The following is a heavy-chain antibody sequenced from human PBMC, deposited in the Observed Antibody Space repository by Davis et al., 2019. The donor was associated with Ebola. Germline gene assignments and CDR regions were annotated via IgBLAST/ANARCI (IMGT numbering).Heavy chain of an antibody. CDR2: IRSKSNSYAT. CDR3: ARAKGQQLTYWYFDL. V-gene: IGHV3-73*01. J-gene: IGHJ2*01. CDR1: GFTFSDSA. D-gene: IGHD6-13*01. Sequence: GESLKISCAASGFTFSDSAMHWVRQASGKGLEWVGRIRSKSNSYATTYAASVKGRFIISRDDSKNTAYLQMNSLRAEDTAVYYCARAKGQQLTYWYFDLWGRGTLVTVSS.